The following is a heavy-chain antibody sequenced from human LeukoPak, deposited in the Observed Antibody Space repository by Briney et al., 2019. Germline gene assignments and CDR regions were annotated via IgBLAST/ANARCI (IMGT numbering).Heavy chain of an antibody. J-gene: IGHJ4*02. CDR3: ASFRDYYDSSGYYDGGFDY. CDR1: GYTFTGYY. D-gene: IGHD3-22*01. CDR2: IIPILGIA. Sequence: ASVKVSCKASGYTFTGYYMHWVRQAPGQGLGWMGRIIPILGIANYAQKFQGRVTITADKSTSTAYMELSSLRSEDTAVYYCASFRDYYDSSGYYDGGFDYWGQGTLVTVSS. V-gene: IGHV1-69*02.